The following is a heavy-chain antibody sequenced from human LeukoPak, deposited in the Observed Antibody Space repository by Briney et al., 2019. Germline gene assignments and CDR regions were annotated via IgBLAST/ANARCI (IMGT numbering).Heavy chain of an antibody. Sequence: PGGSLRLSCAASGFTFSSYAMHWVRQAPGKGLEWVSSISSSSSYIYYADSVKGRFTISRDNAKNSLYLQMNSLRAEDTAVYYCARDTSNTYYYDSSDPDAFDIWGQGTMVTVSS. D-gene: IGHD3-22*01. CDR3: ARDTSNTYYYDSSDPDAFDI. CDR1: GFTFSSYA. CDR2: ISSSSSYI. V-gene: IGHV3-21*01. J-gene: IGHJ3*02.